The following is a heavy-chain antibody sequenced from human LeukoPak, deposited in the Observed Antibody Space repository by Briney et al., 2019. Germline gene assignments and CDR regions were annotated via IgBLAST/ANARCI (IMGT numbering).Heavy chain of an antibody. CDR1: GGSFSGYY. CDR2: INHSASA. J-gene: IGHJ4*02. D-gene: IGHD3-16*02. CDR3: AREIIWGTYRRLYYFDS. V-gene: IGHV4-34*01. Sequence: PSETLSLTCAVYGGSFSGYYWNWIRQVPGKGLEWIGEINHSASARYSPSLRSRVTMSVDTSKNQFSLKLTSVTAADTAIYYCAREIIWGTYRRLYYFDSWGQGTLVTVSS.